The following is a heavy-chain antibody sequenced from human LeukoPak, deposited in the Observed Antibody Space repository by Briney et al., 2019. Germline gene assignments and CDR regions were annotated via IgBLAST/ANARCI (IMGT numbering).Heavy chain of an antibody. J-gene: IGHJ4*02. CDR3: ARSVLLPDY. CDR1: GFXFSTYW. D-gene: IGHD2-15*01. V-gene: IGHV3-74*01. CDR2: INSDGRST. Sequence: GGSLRLSCAASGFXFSTYWIHWVRQAPGKGLVWVSRINSDGRSTSYADSVKGRFTISRDNAKNTLYLQMNSLRAEDTAVYYCARSVLLPDYWGQGTLVTVSS.